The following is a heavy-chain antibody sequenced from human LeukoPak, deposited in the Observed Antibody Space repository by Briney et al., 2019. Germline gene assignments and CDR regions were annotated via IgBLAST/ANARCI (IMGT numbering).Heavy chain of an antibody. CDR1: GGSISSYY. Sequence: SETLSLTCTVSGGSISSYYWNWIRQPAGKELEWIGRIYNTGSANYNPSLKSRVTMSLDTSRNQISLKLTSVTAADTAVYYCARDVFFRAHNWFDPWGQGTLVTVSS. CDR2: IYNTGSA. D-gene: IGHD2/OR15-2a*01. V-gene: IGHV4-4*07. CDR3: ARDVFFRAHNWFDP. J-gene: IGHJ5*02.